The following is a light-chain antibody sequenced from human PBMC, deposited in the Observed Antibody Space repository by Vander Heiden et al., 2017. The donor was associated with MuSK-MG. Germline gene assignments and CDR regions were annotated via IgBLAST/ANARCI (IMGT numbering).Light chain of an antibody. Sequence: DTQLPQSPSSLSASVGDRVTITCRASQNISSFLHWYQQRPGKVPKLLIYVASNLQSGVPSRFSGSGSGTDFTLTITVLQNEDFATYYCQQSFSAPLTFGGGTKVDMK. CDR1: QNISSF. CDR2: VAS. V-gene: IGKV1-39*01. J-gene: IGKJ4*01. CDR3: QQSFSAPLT.